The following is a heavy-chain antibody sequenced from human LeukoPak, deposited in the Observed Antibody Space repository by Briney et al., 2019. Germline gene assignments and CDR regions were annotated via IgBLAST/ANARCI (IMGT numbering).Heavy chain of an antibody. Sequence: GGSLRLSWAASGFTFSDHYMDWVRQAPGKGLEWVGRTRNKANSYTTEYAASVKGRFTISRDDSKNSLYLQMNSLKTEDTAVYYCARVSVTMVRGVIITEVDYWGQGTLVTVSS. V-gene: IGHV3-72*01. CDR2: TRNKANSYTT. D-gene: IGHD3-10*01. CDR1: GFTFSDHY. J-gene: IGHJ4*02. CDR3: ARVSVTMVRGVIITEVDY.